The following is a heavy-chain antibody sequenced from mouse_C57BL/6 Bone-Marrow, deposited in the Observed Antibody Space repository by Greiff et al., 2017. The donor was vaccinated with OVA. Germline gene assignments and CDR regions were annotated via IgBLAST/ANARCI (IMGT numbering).Heavy chain of an antibody. Sequence: EVQGVESGGGLVKPGGSQKLSCAASGFTFSSYAMSWVRQTPEKRLEWVATISDGGSYTYYPDNVKGRFTISRDNARNNLYLQMSHLKSEDTAMYYCARVTEQATRAYFAYWGQGTLVTVSA. CDR2: ISDGGSYT. CDR3: ARVTEQATRAYFAY. CDR1: GFTFSSYA. D-gene: IGHD3-2*02. J-gene: IGHJ3*01. V-gene: IGHV5-4*01.